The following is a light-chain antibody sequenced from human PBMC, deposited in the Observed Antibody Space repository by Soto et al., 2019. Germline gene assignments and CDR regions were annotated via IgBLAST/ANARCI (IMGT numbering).Light chain of an antibody. V-gene: IGKV1-39*01. CDR1: QSISTY. Sequence: DIQMTQAPSSLSASVGDRVTIAFRASQSISTYLNWYQQKPGKAPKLLIYAASSLESGVPSRFTGSGSGTDFTLTISSLQPEAFATYFCHQTYMSRWMFGQGIKVDI. J-gene: IGKJ1*01. CDR2: AAS. CDR3: HQTYMSRWM.